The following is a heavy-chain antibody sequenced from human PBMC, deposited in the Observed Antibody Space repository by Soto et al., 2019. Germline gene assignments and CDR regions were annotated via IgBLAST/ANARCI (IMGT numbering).Heavy chain of an antibody. V-gene: IGHV4-30-4*01. CDR1: GGSISSGYYY. J-gene: IGHJ6*02. Sequence: SETLSLTCSVSGGSISSGYYYWSCIRQPPGKGLEWIGNIYYSGNTYYNPSLKSRLIISIDTSRNQFSLQLNSVIPEDTAVYYCARDWGYDPDPTYYYGMDVWGQGTKVTVSS. D-gene: IGHD5-12*01. CDR3: ARDWGYDPDPTYYYGMDV. CDR2: IYYSGNT.